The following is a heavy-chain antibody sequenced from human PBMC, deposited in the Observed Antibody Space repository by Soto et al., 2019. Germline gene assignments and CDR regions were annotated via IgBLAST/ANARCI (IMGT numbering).Heavy chain of an antibody. CDR1: GYTFTGYW. Sequence: EVQLVQSGAEVKKPGESLKISCKASGYTFTGYWIGWVRQMPGKGLEWMGIIYPRDSETKYSPSFRGHVTISADTAISTAYLQWAGLKASDTAIYYCGRPLELPFHGRDTFWYSKDVSGQGTPVSVSS. D-gene: IGHD2-21*02. CDR2: IYPRDSET. V-gene: IGHV5-51*03. J-gene: IGHJ6*02. CDR3: GRPLELPFHGRDTFWYSKDV.